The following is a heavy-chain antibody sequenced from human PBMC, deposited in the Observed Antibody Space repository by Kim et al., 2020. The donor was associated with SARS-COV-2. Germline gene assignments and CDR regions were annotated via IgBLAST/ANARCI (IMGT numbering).Heavy chain of an antibody. CDR1: GFTFDDYA. CDR2: ISWNSGTI. J-gene: IGHJ4*02. D-gene: IGHD4-17*01. Sequence: GGSLRLSCAASGFTFDDYAMHWVRQAPGKGLEWVSGISWNSGTIGYADSVKGRFTISRDNAKNSLYLQMNSLRAEDTALYYCARVTTVVFFRTGALAETFDYWGQGTLVTVSS. V-gene: IGHV3-9*01. CDR3: ARVTTVVFFRTGALAETFDY.